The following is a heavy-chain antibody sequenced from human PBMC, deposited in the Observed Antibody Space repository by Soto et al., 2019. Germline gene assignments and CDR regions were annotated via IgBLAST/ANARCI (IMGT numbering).Heavy chain of an antibody. V-gene: IGHV1-2*04. D-gene: IGHD5-18*01. CDR1: GYTFTGYY. CDR3: ARDGSTVETAMVSQYFYGMDV. CDR2: INPNSGGT. J-gene: IGHJ6*02. Sequence: GASVKVSCKASGYTFTGYYMHWVRQAPGQGLEWMGWINPNSGGTNYAQKFQGWVTMTRDTSISTAYMELSRLRSDDTAVYYCARDGSTVETAMVSQYFYGMDVWGLGTTVTVSS.